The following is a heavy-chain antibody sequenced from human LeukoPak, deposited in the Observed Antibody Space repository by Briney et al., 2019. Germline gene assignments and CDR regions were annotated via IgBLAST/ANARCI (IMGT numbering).Heavy chain of an antibody. CDR2: INHSGST. Sequence: SETLSLTCAVYGGSFSGYYWSWIRQPPGKGLEWIGEINHSGSTNYNPSLKSRVTISVDTSKNQFSLKLSSVTAADTAVYYCARGRLLDYWGQGTLVTVSS. D-gene: IGHD4-11*01. CDR1: GGSFSGYY. V-gene: IGHV4-34*01. J-gene: IGHJ4*02. CDR3: ARGRLLDY.